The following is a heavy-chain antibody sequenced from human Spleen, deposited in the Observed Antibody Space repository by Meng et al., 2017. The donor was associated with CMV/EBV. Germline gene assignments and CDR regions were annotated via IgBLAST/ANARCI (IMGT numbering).Heavy chain of an antibody. J-gene: IGHJ1*01. V-gene: IGHV3-30-3*01. D-gene: IGHD3-3*01. Sequence: GGSLRLSCAASGFTFSSYAMHWVRQAPGKGLEWVAVISYDGSNKYYADSVKGRFTISRDNSKNTLYLQMNSLRAEDTAVYYCGSRVTVFGMAIVSEYFHHWGQGTLVTVSS. CDR1: GFTFSSYA. CDR3: GSRVTVFGMAIVSEYFHH. CDR2: ISYDGSNK.